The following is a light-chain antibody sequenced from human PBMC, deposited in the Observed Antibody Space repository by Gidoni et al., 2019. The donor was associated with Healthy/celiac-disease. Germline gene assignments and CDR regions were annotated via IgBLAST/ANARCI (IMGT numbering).Light chain of an antibody. CDR1: RSNIGSNP. CDR2: SDN. Sequence: QSVLTQPPSPSGTPGQRVTTSCSVSRSNIGSNPVNWYQHVPGTAPKLLIYSDNQRPSGVPYRFSGSKSGTSASLAISGLQSEDEADYYCATWDDSLNGLYVFGTGTKVTVL. CDR3: ATWDDSLNGLYV. V-gene: IGLV1-44*01. J-gene: IGLJ1*01.